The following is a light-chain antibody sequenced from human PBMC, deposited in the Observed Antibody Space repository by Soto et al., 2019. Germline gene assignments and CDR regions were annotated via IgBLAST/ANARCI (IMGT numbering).Light chain of an antibody. CDR3: HQSYGSPH. V-gene: IGKV1-39*01. J-gene: IGKJ5*01. Sequence: DIQMTQSPSSLSASVGDRVTITCRASQSISNYLNWYQQKPGKAPKLLIYAASSLQSGVPSRFSGSGSGTDFTLTINGLQPEDFATYYCHQSYGSPHFGQGTRLEIK. CDR2: AAS. CDR1: QSISNY.